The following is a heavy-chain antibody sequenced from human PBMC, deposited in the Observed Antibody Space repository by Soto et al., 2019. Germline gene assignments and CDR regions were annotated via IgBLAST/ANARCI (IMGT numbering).Heavy chain of an antibody. CDR3: APSRKSSQQFPFDP. CDR2: IYWDDDK. V-gene: IGHV2-5*02. Sequence: EAGPTLVNPTQTLTLTCTFSGFSLSTSGVGVGWIRQPPGKALEWLALIYWDDDKRYSPSLKSRLTITKDTSKNQVVLTMTNMDPVHTATYYRAPSRKSSQQFPFDPRRQGPLVTVSS. CDR1: GFSLSTSGVG. D-gene: IGHD2-21*01. J-gene: IGHJ5*02.